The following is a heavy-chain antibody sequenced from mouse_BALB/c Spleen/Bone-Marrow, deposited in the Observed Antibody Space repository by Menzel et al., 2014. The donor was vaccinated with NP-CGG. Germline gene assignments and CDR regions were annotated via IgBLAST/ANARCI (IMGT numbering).Heavy chain of an antibody. V-gene: IGHV1-69*02. D-gene: IGHD2-4*01. CDR2: IDPSDSYT. J-gene: IGHJ3*01. CDR3: ARTYYDYDWFAY. Sequence: QVQLQQSGVEFVKPGASVKLSCKASGYTFTSYWMHWVKQRPGQGLEWIGEIDPSDSYTKYNQNFKGKATLTVDKSSSTAYMQLSSLTSEDSAVYYWARTYYDYDWFAYWGQGTLVTVSA. CDR1: GYTFTSYW.